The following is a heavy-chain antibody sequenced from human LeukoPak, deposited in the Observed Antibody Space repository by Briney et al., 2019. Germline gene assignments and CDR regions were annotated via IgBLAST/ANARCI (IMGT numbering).Heavy chain of an antibody. D-gene: IGHD3-22*01. J-gene: IGHJ4*02. CDR2: IYHSGST. V-gene: IGHV4-30-2*01. Sequence: PSQTLSLTCAVSGGSISSGGYSWSWIRQPPGKGLEWIGYIYHSGSTYYNPSLKSRVTISVDRSKNQFSLKLSSVTAADTAVYYCARGRGTDYYDSSGVFDYWGQETLVTVSS. CDR1: GGSISSGGYS. CDR3: ARGRGTDYYDSSGVFDY.